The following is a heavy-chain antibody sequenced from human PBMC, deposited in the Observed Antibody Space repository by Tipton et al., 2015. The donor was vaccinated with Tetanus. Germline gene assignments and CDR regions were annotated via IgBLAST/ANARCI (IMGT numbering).Heavy chain of an antibody. V-gene: IGHV5-51*01. Sequence: QLVQSGAEVKKPGESLKISCKGSGYSFNNFWIGWVRQKPGKGLEWMGIIYPGDSDTRYSPSFQGHVTISADRSNSTAYLQWSSLKASDTAMYDCARHRAGTFASWFDPWGQGTLVTVSS. CDR3: ARHRAGTFASWFDP. J-gene: IGHJ5*02. CDR1: GYSFNNFW. D-gene: IGHD2/OR15-2a*01. CDR2: IYPGDSDT.